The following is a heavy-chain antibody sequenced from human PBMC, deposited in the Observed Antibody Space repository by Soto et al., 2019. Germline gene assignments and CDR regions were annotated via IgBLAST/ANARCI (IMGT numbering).Heavy chain of an antibody. CDR2: IYYSGST. D-gene: IGHD4-17*01. J-gene: IGHJ1*01. Sequence: SETLSLTCTVSGGSISSSSYYWGWIRQPPGKGLEWIGSIYYSGSTYYNPSLKSRVTISVDTPNNHFSLKLSSVTAADTAVYYCARPYGDPEYFQHWGQGTLVTVSS. CDR3: ARPYGDPEYFQH. CDR1: GGSISSSSYY. V-gene: IGHV4-39*01.